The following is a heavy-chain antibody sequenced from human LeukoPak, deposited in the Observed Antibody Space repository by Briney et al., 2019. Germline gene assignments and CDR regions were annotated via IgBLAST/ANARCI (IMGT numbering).Heavy chain of an antibody. CDR3: AREGDWAPDDAFDI. CDR2: INSDGSST. V-gene: IGHV3-74*01. Sequence: GGSLRLSCAASGFTFSSYWMHWVRQAPGKGLVWVSRINSDGSSTSYADSVKGRFTISRDNAKDTLYLQMNSLRAEYTAVYYCAREGDWAPDDAFDIWGQGTMVTVSS. D-gene: IGHD3/OR15-3a*01. CDR1: GFTFSSYW. J-gene: IGHJ3*02.